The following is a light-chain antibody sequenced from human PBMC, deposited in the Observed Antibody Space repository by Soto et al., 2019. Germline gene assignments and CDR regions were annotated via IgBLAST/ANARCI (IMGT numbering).Light chain of an antibody. CDR2: DVS. V-gene: IGLV2-14*01. J-gene: IGLJ2*01. CDR1: SSDVGGYNY. CDR3: SSYTSSSVRV. Sequence: QSALTQPASVSGSPGQSITISCTGTSSDVGGYNYVSWYQQHPGKAPKLMIYDVSNRPSGVFNRFSGSKSGNTASLTISGLQAEDEADYYCSSYTSSSVRVFGGGTKLTVL.